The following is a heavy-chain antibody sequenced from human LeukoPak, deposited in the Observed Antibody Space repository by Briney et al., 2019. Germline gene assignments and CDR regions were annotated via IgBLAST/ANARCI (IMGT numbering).Heavy chain of an antibody. D-gene: IGHD1-20*01. J-gene: IGHJ4*02. Sequence: GGSLRLSCAASGFSFTTYWMSWVRQAPGKGLEWVANINQDGTEKYYVDSVKGRFTISRDNAKNSLYLQMNSLRAEDTAVYFCARNRVGITPWGQGALVTVSS. CDR2: INQDGTEK. CDR1: GFSFTTYW. V-gene: IGHV3-7*01. CDR3: ARNRVGITP.